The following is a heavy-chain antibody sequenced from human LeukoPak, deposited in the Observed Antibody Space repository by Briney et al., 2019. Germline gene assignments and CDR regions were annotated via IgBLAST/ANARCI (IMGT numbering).Heavy chain of an antibody. J-gene: IGHJ4*02. D-gene: IGHD2-15*01. CDR2: IYSSGST. Sequence: GGSLRLSCAASGYIVSSNYMSWVRQAPGKGLEWVSLIYSSGSTYYTASVKGRFTISRDHSKNTLYLQMNSLRAEDAALYYCARGLESCSSGSCFKDWGQGTLVTVSS. CDR1: GYIVSSNY. CDR3: ARGLESCSSGSCFKD. V-gene: IGHV3-53*01.